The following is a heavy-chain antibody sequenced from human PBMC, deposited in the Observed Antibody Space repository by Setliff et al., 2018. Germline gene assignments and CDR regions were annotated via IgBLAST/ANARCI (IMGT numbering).Heavy chain of an antibody. CDR3: AKVNNRFWSGYYPYYYGMDV. D-gene: IGHD3-3*01. J-gene: IGHJ6*02. Sequence: PGGSLRLSCAASGFTFSSYSMNWVRQAPGKGLEWVSYITSSSVTIYYADSVKGRFTISRDNSKNTLYLQMNSLRAEDTAVYYCAKVNNRFWSGYYPYYYGMDVWGQGTTVTVSS. CDR1: GFTFSSYS. CDR2: ITSSSVTI. V-gene: IGHV3-48*01.